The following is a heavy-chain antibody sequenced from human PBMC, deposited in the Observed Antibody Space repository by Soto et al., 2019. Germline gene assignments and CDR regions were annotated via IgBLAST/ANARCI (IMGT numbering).Heavy chain of an antibody. V-gene: IGHV4-30-2*01. CDR1: CGSISSGGYS. D-gene: IGHD2-2*01. CDR3: ARVPDR. J-gene: IGHJ5*02. Sequence: SVTLSLTCAVSCGSISSGGYSWSWIRQPPGKGLEWIGYIYHSGSTYYNPSLKSRVTISVDRSKNQFSLKLISVTAADTAVYYCARVPDRWGQGTLVTVSS. CDR2: IYHSGST.